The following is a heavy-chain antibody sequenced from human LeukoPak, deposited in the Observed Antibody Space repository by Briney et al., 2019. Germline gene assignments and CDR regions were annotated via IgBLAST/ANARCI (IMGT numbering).Heavy chain of an antibody. CDR1: GFTFTSYS. Sequence: GGSLRLSCAASGFTFTSYSMNWVRQAPGKGLEWVSTIGGGGGSTYYADSVKGRFTISRDNSKNTLYLQMDSLRAEDTAVYYCARVAYSSGWYDGYYFDYWGQGTLVTVSS. CDR3: ARVAYSSGWYDGYYFDY. CDR2: IGGGGGST. J-gene: IGHJ4*02. D-gene: IGHD6-19*01. V-gene: IGHV3-23*01.